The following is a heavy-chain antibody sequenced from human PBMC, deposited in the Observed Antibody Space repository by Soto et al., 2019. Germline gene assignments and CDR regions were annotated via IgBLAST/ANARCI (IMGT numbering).Heavy chain of an antibody. D-gene: IGHD6-13*01. Sequence: QVQLVESGGGVVQPGRSLRLSCAATGFTFSSYVMHWVRQAPGKGLEWVAVISYDGSNKYYADSVKGRFTISRDNSKNMLYLQMNSLSGEDTAVYYCARDGISSWSEIGYWGQGTLVTVSS. CDR2: ISYDGSNK. CDR3: ARDGISSWSEIGY. V-gene: IGHV3-30-3*01. J-gene: IGHJ4*02. CDR1: GFTFSSYV.